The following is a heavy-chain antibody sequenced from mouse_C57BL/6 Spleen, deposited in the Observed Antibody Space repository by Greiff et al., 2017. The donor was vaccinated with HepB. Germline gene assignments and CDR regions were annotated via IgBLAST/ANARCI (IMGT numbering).Heavy chain of an antibody. CDR2: IDPETGGT. V-gene: IGHV1-15*01. D-gene: IGHD1-1*01. J-gene: IGHJ4*01. Sequence: VKLQQSGAELVRPGASVTLSCKASGYTFTDYEMHWVKQTPVHGLEWIGAIDPETGGTAYNQKFKGKAILTADKSSSTAYIELRSLTSEDSAVYYCTRAGYYGSSYYAMDYWGQGTSVTVSS. CDR3: TRAGYYGSSYYAMDY. CDR1: GYTFTDYE.